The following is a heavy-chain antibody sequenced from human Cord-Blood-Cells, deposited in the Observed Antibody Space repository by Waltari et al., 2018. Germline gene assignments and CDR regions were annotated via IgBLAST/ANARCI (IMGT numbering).Heavy chain of an antibody. CDR1: GYTFTGYY. Sequence: QVQLVQSGAEVKKPGASVKVSCKASGYTFTGYYMHWVRQAPGQGLEWMGWINPNRGGTNYAQKFQGWVTMTRDTSISTAYMELSRLRSDDTAVYYCARSQGIAAADYWGQGTLVTVSS. CDR3: ARSQGIAAADY. CDR2: INPNRGGT. V-gene: IGHV1-2*04. D-gene: IGHD6-13*01. J-gene: IGHJ4*02.